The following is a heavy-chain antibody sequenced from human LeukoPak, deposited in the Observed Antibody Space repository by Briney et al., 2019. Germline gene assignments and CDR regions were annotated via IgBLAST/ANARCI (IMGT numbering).Heavy chain of an antibody. V-gene: IGHV3-7*01. D-gene: IGHD4-17*01. Sequence: AGGSLRLSCAASGFIFGNYWMSWLRQAPGKGLEWVANIRQEGIKKNYVDSVEGRFTISRDNAQNSVYLQMASLRAEDTAVYYCATDTGHGYFESWGQGTLVTVSS. CDR1: GFIFGNYW. J-gene: IGHJ4*02. CDR2: IRQEGIKK. CDR3: ATDTGHGYFES.